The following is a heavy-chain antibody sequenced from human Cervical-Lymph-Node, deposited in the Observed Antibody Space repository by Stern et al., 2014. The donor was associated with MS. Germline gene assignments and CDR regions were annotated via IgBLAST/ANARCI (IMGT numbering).Heavy chain of an antibody. V-gene: IGHV1-18*01. D-gene: IGHD6-19*01. CDR3: ARTISSGWHDVVDY. CDR2: ISAYNGNT. Sequence: QVQLVESGAEVKKPGASVKVSCKASGYTFTSYGISWVRQAPGQGLEWMGWISAYNGNTNNAKKLQGRVTMTPDTSTSTAYMELRSLRSDDTAVYYCARTISSGWHDVVDYWGQGTLVTVSS. CDR1: GYTFTSYG. J-gene: IGHJ4*02.